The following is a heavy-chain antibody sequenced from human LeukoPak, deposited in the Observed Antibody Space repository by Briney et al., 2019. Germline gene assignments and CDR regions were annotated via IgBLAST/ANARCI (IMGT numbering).Heavy chain of an antibody. D-gene: IGHD2-2*01. Sequence: PGGSLRLSCAASGFTVSSNYMSWVRQAPGKGLEWVSVIYRGGSTYYADSVKGRFTISRQNSKNTVDLQMNSLRPEDTAVYYCARDGRYCIITSCYGYYGMDVWGQGTTVTVSS. J-gene: IGHJ6*02. CDR3: ARDGRYCIITSCYGYYGMDV. V-gene: IGHV3-53*04. CDR1: GFTVSSNY. CDR2: IYRGGST.